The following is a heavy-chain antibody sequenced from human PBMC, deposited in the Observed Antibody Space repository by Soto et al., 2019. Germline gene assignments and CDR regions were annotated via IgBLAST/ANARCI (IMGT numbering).Heavy chain of an antibody. Sequence: PGGSLRLSCAASGFTFSGSAMHWVRQASGKGLEWVGRIRSKANSYATAYAASVKGRVTISRDDSKNTAYLQMNSLKTEDTAVYYCTRVKDIVVVPAARYYYYGMDVWRQGTTVTVSS. D-gene: IGHD2-2*01. J-gene: IGHJ6*02. CDR1: GFTFSGSA. V-gene: IGHV3-73*01. CDR3: TRVKDIVVVPAARYYYYGMDV. CDR2: IRSKANSYAT.